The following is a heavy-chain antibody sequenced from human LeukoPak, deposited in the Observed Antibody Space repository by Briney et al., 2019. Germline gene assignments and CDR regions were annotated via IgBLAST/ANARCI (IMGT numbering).Heavy chain of an antibody. CDR2: INHSGST. V-gene: IGHV4-34*01. CDR3: ARGPWLRAFDY. CDR1: GGSFSGYY. D-gene: IGHD5-12*01. J-gene: IGHJ4*02. Sequence: SETLSLTCAVYGGSFSGYYWSWLRQPPGKGLEWVGEINHSGSTNYNPSLKSRVTISVDTSKNQFSLKLSSVTAADTAVYYCARGPWLRAFDYWGQGTLVTVSS.